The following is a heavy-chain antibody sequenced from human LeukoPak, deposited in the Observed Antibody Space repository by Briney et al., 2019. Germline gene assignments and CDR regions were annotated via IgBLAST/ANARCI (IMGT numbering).Heavy chain of an antibody. V-gene: IGHV4-39*07. CDR2: IYYSGST. CDR3: WLESVVADYFDY. D-gene: IGHD2-15*01. CDR1: GDSINCASCY. Sequence: SETLSLTCTVSGDSINCASCYWGWIRQPPGKGLEWIGSIYYSGSTYYNPSLKSRVTMSVDTSTNQFSLKLNSVTAADTAVYYCWLESVVADYFDYWGQGTLVTVSS. J-gene: IGHJ4*02.